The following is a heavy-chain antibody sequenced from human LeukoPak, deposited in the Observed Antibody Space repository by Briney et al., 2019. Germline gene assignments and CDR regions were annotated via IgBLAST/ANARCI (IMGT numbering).Heavy chain of an antibody. V-gene: IGHV3-23*01. CDR2: ISGSGGIT. J-gene: IGHJ4*02. CDR1: GFTFSSYA. CDR3: AKAPGYSSGWYVQN. D-gene: IGHD6-19*01. Sequence: GGSLRLSCAASGFTFSSYAMNWVRQAPGKGLEWVSAISGSGGITYYADSVKGRFTISRDNSMNTLYLQMNSLRAEDTAVYLCAKAPGYSSGWYVQNWGQGTLVTVSS.